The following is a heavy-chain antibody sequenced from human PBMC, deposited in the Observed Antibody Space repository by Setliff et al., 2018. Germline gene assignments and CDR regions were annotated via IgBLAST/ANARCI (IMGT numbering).Heavy chain of an antibody. Sequence: ASVKVSCRASGYTFTSYGISWVRQAPGQGLEWMGWISAYNGNTNYAQKLQGRVTMTTDTSTSTAYMELRSLRSDDTAVYYCAREAGSYYSTDAFDIWGQGTMVTVS. J-gene: IGHJ3*02. V-gene: IGHV1-18*01. D-gene: IGHD1-26*01. CDR3: AREAGSYYSTDAFDI. CDR1: GYTFTSYG. CDR2: ISAYNGNT.